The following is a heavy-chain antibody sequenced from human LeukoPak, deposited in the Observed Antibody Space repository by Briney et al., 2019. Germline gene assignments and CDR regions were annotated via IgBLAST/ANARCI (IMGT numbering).Heavy chain of an antibody. D-gene: IGHD1-26*01. J-gene: IGHJ4*02. V-gene: IGHV1-3*01. CDR3: ARGKGSDYYFDH. CDR2: INAGNGNT. CDR1: GYTFTSYA. Sequence: ASVKVSCKASGYTFTSYAMHWVRQAPGQRLEWMGWINAGNGNTKYSQKFQGRVTITRDTSASTAYMELSSLRSEDTAVYYCARGKGSDYYFDHWGRGTLVTVSS.